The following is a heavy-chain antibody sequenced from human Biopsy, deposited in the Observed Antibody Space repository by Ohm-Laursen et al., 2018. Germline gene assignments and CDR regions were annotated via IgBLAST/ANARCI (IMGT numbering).Heavy chain of an antibody. J-gene: IGHJ4*02. CDR1: GYNFPTHY. CDR2: IYPNSGDT. CDR3: ARDLLEWSLPS. V-gene: IGHV1-2*02. D-gene: IGHD3-3*01. Sequence: ASVKVSCKASGYNFPTHYLHWVRQAPGQGLEWMGSIYPNSGDTDFAQKFQGRVSMTRDTSVSTAYLELSSLRSDDTAIYYCARDLLEWSLPSWGQGTLVTVSS.